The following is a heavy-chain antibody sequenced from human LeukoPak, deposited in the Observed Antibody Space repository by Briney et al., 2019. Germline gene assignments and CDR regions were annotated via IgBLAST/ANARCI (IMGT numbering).Heavy chain of an antibody. V-gene: IGHV1-8*02. CDR2: MTPNSGNT. D-gene: IGHD4-17*01. CDR1: GYTFTSYY. J-gene: IGHJ6*03. Sequence: ASVKVSCKASGYTFTSYYMHWVRQAPGQGLEWMGWMTPNSGNTGYAQKFQGRVTMTRNTSISTAYMELSSLRSEDTAVYYCARGYGDYFLVTTNYYMDVWGKGTTVTISS. CDR3: ARGYGDYFLVTTNYYMDV.